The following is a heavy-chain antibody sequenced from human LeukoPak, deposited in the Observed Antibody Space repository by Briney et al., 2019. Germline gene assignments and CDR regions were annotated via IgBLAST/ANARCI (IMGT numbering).Heavy chain of an antibody. D-gene: IGHD3-10*01. Sequence: ASVKASCKASGYTFTGYYMHWVRQAPGQGLEWMGWINPNSGGTNYAQKFQGRVTMTRDTSNNTAYMELSRLRSDDTAVYYCARESRNYGSGSYYMAPDYWGQGTLVTVSS. CDR3: ARESRNYGSGSYYMAPDY. V-gene: IGHV1-2*02. CDR2: INPNSGGT. CDR1: GYTFTGYY. J-gene: IGHJ4*02.